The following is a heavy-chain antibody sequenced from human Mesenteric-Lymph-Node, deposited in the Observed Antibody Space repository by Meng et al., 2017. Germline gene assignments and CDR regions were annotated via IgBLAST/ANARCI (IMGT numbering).Heavy chain of an antibody. J-gene: IGHJ4*02. CDR2: INSDGSST. D-gene: IGHD3-16*01. Sequence: GESLEISCAASGFTFSSYWMHWVRQAPGKGLVWVSRINSDGSSTSYADSVKGRFTISRDNAKNTLYLQMNSLRAEDTAVYYCAREAPYYDYVWGSYGYWGQGTLVTVSS. CDR3: AREAPYYDYVWGSYGY. CDR1: GFTFSSYW. V-gene: IGHV3-74*01.